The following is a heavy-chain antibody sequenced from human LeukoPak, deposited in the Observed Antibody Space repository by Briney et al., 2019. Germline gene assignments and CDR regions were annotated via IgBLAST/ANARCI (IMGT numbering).Heavy chain of an antibody. CDR2: IIPIFGTA. V-gene: IGHV1-69*05. D-gene: IGHD3-22*01. Sequence: SVKVSCKASGGTFSSYAISWVRQAPGQGLEWMGRIIPIFGTASYAQKFQGRVTITTDESTSTAYMELSSLRSEDTAVYYCARGDSSGYSYWGQGTLVTVSS. J-gene: IGHJ4*02. CDR1: GGTFSSYA. CDR3: ARGDSSGYSY.